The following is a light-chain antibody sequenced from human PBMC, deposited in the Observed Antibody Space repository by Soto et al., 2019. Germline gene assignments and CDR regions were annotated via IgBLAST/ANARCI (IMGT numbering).Light chain of an antibody. J-gene: IGLJ2*01. CDR2: NIR. Sequence: QSVLTQPASVSGSPGQSITISCTGTSGDVDTYKNVSWYQQHPGKAPKLIIYNIRGRPSGVSGRFSGSQSGYTASLPISGLRPEDEADYFCSAYTSSGAVIFGGGTKLTVL. CDR3: SAYTSSGAVI. V-gene: IGLV2-14*03. CDR1: SGDVDTYKN.